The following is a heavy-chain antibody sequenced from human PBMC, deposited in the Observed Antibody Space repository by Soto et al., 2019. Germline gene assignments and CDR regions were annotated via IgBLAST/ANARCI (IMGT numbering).Heavy chain of an antibody. J-gene: IGHJ5*02. CDR3: ARSGGIAAAGTGRGNWFDP. Sequence: SETLSLTCAVSGGSISSGGYSWSWIRQPPGKGLEWIGYIYHSGSTYYNPSLKSRVTISVDRSKNQFSLKLSSVTAADTAVYYCARSGGIAAAGTGRGNWFDPWGQGTLVTVSS. D-gene: IGHD6-13*01. CDR1: GGSISSGGYS. V-gene: IGHV4-30-2*01. CDR2: IYHSGST.